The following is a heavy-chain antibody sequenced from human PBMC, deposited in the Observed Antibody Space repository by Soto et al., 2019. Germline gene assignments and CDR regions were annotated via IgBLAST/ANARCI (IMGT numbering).Heavy chain of an antibody. CDR2: IDWDDDK. CDR3: ARSTYYYDSSGYGFYYFDY. D-gene: IGHD3-22*01. Sequence: KSGPTLVNPTQTLTLTCTFSGFSRSTSGMCVSWIRQPPGKALEWLARIDWDDDKYYSTSLKTRLTISKDTSKNQVVLTMTNMDPVDTATYYCARSTYYYDSSGYGFYYFDYWGQGTLVTVSS. J-gene: IGHJ4*02. V-gene: IGHV2-70*11. CDR1: GFSRSTSGMC.